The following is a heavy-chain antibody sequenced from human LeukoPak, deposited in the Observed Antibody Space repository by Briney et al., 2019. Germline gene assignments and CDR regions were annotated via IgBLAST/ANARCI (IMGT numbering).Heavy chain of an antibody. D-gene: IGHD2-2*01. Sequence: GGSLRLSCIASGFTFSSYAMSWVRQAPGKGLDWVSGISDSGDNTYFADSVKGRFTISRDNSKNTLYLQMNSLRAEDTAIYYCAKDRGYCSSTSCYFDYWGQGTLVTVSS. CDR1: GFTFSSYA. V-gene: IGHV3-23*01. CDR3: AKDRGYCSSTSCYFDY. CDR2: ISDSGDNT. J-gene: IGHJ4*02.